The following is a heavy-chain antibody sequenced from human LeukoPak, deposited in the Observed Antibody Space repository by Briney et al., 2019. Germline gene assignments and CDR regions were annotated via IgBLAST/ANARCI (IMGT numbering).Heavy chain of an antibody. CDR1: GFTFSSYV. D-gene: IGHD3-22*01. V-gene: IGHV3-23*01. CDR2: ISGSGGST. J-gene: IGHJ4*02. CDR3: AKDGDGYYYDSSGYYPPVGYFDY. Sequence: PGGSLRLSCAASGFTFSSYVMSWVRQAPGKGLEWVSAISGSGGSTYYADSVKGRFTISRDNSKNTLYLQMSSLRAEDTAVYYCAKDGDGYYYDSSGYYPPVGYFDYWGQGTLVTVSS.